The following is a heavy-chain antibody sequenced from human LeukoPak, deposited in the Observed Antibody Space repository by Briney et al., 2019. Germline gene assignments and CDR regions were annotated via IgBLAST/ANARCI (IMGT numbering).Heavy chain of an antibody. V-gene: IGHV1-2*02. D-gene: IGHD1-1*01. CDR3: ARSRTPFYYYGMNV. CDR1: GYLFTDYY. Sequence: ASVKVSCKASGYLFTDYYLHWIRQAPGQGLEWMGWIDPNSGGTQHAEKFQGRATITRDTTISTVYMDLSSLRSDDTGLYYCARSRTPFYYYGMNVWGLGTSVTVSS. J-gene: IGHJ6*02. CDR2: IDPNSGGT.